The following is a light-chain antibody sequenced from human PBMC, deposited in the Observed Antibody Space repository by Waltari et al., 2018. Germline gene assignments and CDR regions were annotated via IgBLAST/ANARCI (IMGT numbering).Light chain of an antibody. CDR2: WAS. V-gene: IGKV4-1*01. CDR1: QTVLDSSNNKNY. Sequence: DIVMTQSPDSLALSLCARAPINFRSSQTVLDSSNNKNYVAWYQQKPGQPPKLLFYWASTRESGVPDRFSGSESGTEFTLTVSSLQPEDVAVYYCQQYYTIPYTFGQGTKLEI. J-gene: IGKJ2*01. CDR3: QQYYTIPYT.